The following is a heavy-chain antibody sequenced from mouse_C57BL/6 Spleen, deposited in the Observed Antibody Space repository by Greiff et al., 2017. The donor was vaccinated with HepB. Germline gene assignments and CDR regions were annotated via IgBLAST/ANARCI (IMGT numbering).Heavy chain of an antibody. CDR3: ARFGSSLFDY. D-gene: IGHD1-1*01. J-gene: IGHJ2*01. CDR1: GYTFTDYY. CDR2: INPYNGGT. V-gene: IGHV1-19*01. Sequence: EVQLQQSGPVLVKPGASVKMSCKASGYTFTDYYMNWVKQSHGKSLEWIGVINPYNGGTSYNQKFKGKATLTVDKSSSTAYMELNSLTSEDSAVYYCARFGSSLFDYWGQGTPLTVSA.